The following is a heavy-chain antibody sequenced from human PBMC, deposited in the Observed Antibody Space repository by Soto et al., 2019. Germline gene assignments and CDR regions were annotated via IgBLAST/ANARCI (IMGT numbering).Heavy chain of an antibody. D-gene: IGHD3-16*01. Sequence: QVQLVQSGAEVKRPGSSVKVSCKISGDNLGNFAIHWIRQALGQGLEWMGGIIPMFPTTNYAQTFKGRVFITADESTSTAYMELISLTSEDTAVYYCARDGSSADYGHWGQGTLVTVSS. J-gene: IGHJ4*02. CDR2: IIPMFPTT. CDR1: GDNLGNFA. V-gene: IGHV1-69*01. CDR3: ARDGSSADYGH.